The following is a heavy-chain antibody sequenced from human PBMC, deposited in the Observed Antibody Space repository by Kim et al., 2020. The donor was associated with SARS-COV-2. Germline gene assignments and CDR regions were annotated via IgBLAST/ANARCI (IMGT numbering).Heavy chain of an antibody. CDR3: ASFPGDYYGSGSYTAFDI. D-gene: IGHD3-10*01. CDR2: ISYDGSNK. V-gene: IGHV3-30-3*01. CDR1: GFTFSSYA. J-gene: IGHJ3*02. Sequence: GGSLRLSCAASGFTFSSYAMHWVRQAPGKGLEWVAVISYDGSNKYYADSVKGRFTISRDNSKNTLYLQMNSLRAEDTAVYYCASFPGDYYGSGSYTAFDIWGQGTMVTVSS.